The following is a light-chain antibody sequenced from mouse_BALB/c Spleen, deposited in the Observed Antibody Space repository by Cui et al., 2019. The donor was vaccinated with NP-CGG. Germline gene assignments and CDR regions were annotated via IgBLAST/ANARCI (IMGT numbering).Light chain of an antibody. J-gene: IGLJ1*01. CDR2: GTN. CDR1: TWSDYTSNY. Sequence: QAVVTQESALTTSPGEPVTLTCRSCTWSDYTSNYAKWVQEKPDHLFTGLIGGTNNRGPGVPARFSGSLIGDKAALTITGAQTEDEAIYFCALWYGNHWVFGGGTKLTVL. V-gene: IGLV1*01. CDR3: ALWYGNHWV.